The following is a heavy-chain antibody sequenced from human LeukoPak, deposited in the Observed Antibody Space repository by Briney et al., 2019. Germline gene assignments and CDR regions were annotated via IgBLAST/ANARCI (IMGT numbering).Heavy chain of an antibody. D-gene: IGHD1-20*01. CDR2: ISYDGSRK. Sequence: GGSLRLSCRASRFSFSDYDMHWVRQAPGKGLEWVAVISYDGSRKHYGDSVKGRFTISRDNSKNTLYLQMNSLRAEDTAVYFCAKYAYSWNAPDGFDMWGQGTMVIVSS. V-gene: IGHV3-30*18. J-gene: IGHJ3*02. CDR3: AKYAYSWNAPDGFDM. CDR1: RFSFSDYD.